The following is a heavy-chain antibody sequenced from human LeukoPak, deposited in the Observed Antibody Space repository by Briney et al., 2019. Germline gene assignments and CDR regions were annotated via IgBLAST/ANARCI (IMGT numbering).Heavy chain of an antibody. CDR3: ARDQRDWFDP. V-gene: IGHV4-59*01. Sequence: SETLSLTCTASGYSISSYYWSWIRQPPGKGLEWIGYISYSGTTNYHPSLKSRVTMSVDTSKNQFSLKLRSVTAADTAVYYCARDQRDWFDPWGQGTLVTVSS. CDR2: ISYSGTT. CDR1: GYSISSYY. J-gene: IGHJ5*02.